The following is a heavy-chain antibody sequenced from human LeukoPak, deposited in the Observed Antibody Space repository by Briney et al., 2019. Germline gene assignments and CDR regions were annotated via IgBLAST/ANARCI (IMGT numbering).Heavy chain of an antibody. CDR1: GGTFNNYA. D-gene: IGHD4-17*01. V-gene: IGHV1-69*04. CDR3: ARSTTVTSAFDF. J-gene: IGHJ4*02. Sequence: PVKVSCKPSGGTFNNYAINWVRQAPGQGLEWMGRIIPILAVAHYAQKFQARVTITADKSTSTAYMELSSLRSEDTALYYCARSTTVTSAFDFWGQGTLVTVSS. CDR2: IIPILAVA.